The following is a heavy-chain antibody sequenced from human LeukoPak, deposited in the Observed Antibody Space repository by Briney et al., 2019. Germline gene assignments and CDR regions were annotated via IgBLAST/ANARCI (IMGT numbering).Heavy chain of an antibody. CDR1: GGSFSGYY. V-gene: IGHV4-34*01. Sequence: SETLSLTCAVYGGSFSGYYWSWIRQPPGKGLEWSGEINHSGTTNYNPSLKSRGIISVDTSKHQFSLKLSSVTAADTAVYYCARVDGDYHYYYYGMDVWGKGTTVTVSS. D-gene: IGHD4-17*01. J-gene: IGHJ6*04. CDR2: INHSGTT. CDR3: ARVDGDYHYYYYGMDV.